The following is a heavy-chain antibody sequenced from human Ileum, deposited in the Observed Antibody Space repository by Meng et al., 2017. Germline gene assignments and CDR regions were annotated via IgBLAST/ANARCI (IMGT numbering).Heavy chain of an antibody. Sequence: GGSLRLSCAVSGLKFDDAWMNWVRRAPGKGLEWLGRITNRATVDYATVVKSRFTISQDNSKNTIYRQMNSLETGDTAVYYCAHSATVFGHFASWGQGTVVTVSS. CDR3: AHSATVFGHFAS. CDR1: GLKFDDAW. J-gene: IGHJ4*02. V-gene: IGHV3-15*01. CDR2: ITNRATV. D-gene: IGHD3/OR15-3a*01.